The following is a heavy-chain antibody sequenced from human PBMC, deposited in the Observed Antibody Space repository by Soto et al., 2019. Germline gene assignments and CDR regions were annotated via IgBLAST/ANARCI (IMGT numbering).Heavy chain of an antibody. CDR1: GFTFSSYA. V-gene: IGHV3-30-3*01. CDR3: ARGDGYNRYWYFDL. CDR2: ISYDGSNK. J-gene: IGHJ2*01. Sequence: QVQLVESGGGVVQPGRSLRLSCAASGFTFSSYAMHWVRQAPGKGLEWVAVISYDGSNKYYADSVKGRFTISRDNSKNTLYLQMNSLRAEDTAVYYCARGDGYNRYWYFDLWGRGTLVTVSS. D-gene: IGHD5-12*01.